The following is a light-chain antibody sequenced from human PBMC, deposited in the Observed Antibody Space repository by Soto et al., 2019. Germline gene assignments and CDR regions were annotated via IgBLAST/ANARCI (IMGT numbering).Light chain of an antibody. J-gene: IGKJ1*01. Sequence: TQSPAILSVSPGESAAGSCRATQSITSTYLAWYQQKPGQAPRLLIYGASSRATGIPYRFSGSRSGTDFTLTISRLEPEDFAVYYCQQYGSSPQTFGQGTKVDIK. CDR1: QSITSTY. CDR2: GAS. CDR3: QQYGSSPQT. V-gene: IGKV3-20*01.